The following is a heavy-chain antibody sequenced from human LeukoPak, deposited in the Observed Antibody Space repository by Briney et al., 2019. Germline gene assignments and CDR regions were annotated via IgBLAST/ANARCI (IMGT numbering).Heavy chain of an antibody. CDR3: ERDSRGATGLDY. D-gene: IGHD5-12*01. CDR1: GFTFSSYC. CDR2: IKQDESEK. V-gene: IGHV3-7*01. J-gene: IGHJ4*02. Sequence: GVSLRPSCAASGFTFSSYCMSWVRQAPGKGLEWVANIKQDESEKYYVDSVKGRFTISRDNGKNSLYLQMNSLRGEDTAVYYCERDSRGATGLDYWGQGTLVTVSS.